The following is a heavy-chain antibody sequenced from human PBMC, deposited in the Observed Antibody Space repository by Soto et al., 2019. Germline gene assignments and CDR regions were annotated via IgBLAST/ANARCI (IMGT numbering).Heavy chain of an antibody. CDR3: AKGPLRYGYYFDS. D-gene: IGHD3-9*01. CDR2: IRDNGGDT. J-gene: IGHJ4*02. V-gene: IGHV3-23*01. CDR1: GFTFNLYA. Sequence: EVQLLESGGKLLQPGGSLRLSCEASGFTFNLYAMSWVRQPPGKGLEWVSGIRDNGGDTYYADSVKGRFTISRDNSQNTLYLHMNSLRAEDTAVYYCAKGPLRYGYYFDSWGQGTRVTVSS.